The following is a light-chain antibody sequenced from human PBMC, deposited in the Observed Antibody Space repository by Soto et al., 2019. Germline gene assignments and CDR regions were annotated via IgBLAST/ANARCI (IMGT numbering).Light chain of an antibody. CDR3: QKYNSAPLT. V-gene: IGKV1-27*01. CDR2: ATS. CDR1: QGIAPY. Sequence: DVQMTQSPSSLSAFVGDRVTITCRAGQGIAPYLAWFQQKPGKVPKFLIYATSTLQSGVPSRFSGSGSGTDFTLTINSLQPEDVGTYYCQKYNSAPLTFGGGTKVEIK. J-gene: IGKJ4*01.